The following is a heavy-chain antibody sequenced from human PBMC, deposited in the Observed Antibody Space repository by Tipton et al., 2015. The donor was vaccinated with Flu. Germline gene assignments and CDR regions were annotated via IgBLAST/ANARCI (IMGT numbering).Heavy chain of an antibody. Sequence: TLSLTCTVSGGSISSSSYYWGWIRQPPGKGLEWLGSIYYSGSTNYNPSLKSRVTMSVDTSKNQFSLKLSSVTAADTAVYYCARSARIAAGYWYFDLWGRGTLVTVSS. V-gene: IGHV4-39*07. CDR3: ARSARIAAGYWYFDL. J-gene: IGHJ2*01. D-gene: IGHD6-13*01. CDR2: IYYSGST. CDR1: GGSISSSSYY.